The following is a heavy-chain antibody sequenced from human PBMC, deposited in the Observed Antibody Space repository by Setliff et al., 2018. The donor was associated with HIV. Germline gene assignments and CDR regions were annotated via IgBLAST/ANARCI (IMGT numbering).Heavy chain of an antibody. J-gene: IGHJ6*03. V-gene: IGHV3-49*04. CDR1: GFTVSSNY. D-gene: IGHD2-15*01. CDR2: IRRNTYGGTT. CDR3: ARAVVNSNFYYYMDV. Sequence: PGGSLRLSCAASGFTVSSNYMNWVRQAPGKGLEWLGFIRRNTYGGTTEYAASLEGRFTISRDDSKNVAYLQMNSLKTEDSAVYYCARAVVNSNFYYYMDVWGKGTTVTVSS.